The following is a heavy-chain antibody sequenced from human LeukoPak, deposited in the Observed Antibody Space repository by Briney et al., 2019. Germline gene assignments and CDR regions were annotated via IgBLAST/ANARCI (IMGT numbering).Heavy chain of an antibody. J-gene: IGHJ4*02. CDR3: ARDRVGAGTVDY. Sequence: SETLSLTCTVSGGSVSRSPYYWGWIRQPPGKGLEWIGNIYYSGSTYYNPSLKSRVTISVDTSKNQFSLKLSSVTAADTAVYYCARDRVGAGTVDYWGQGTLVTVSS. V-gene: IGHV4-39*07. CDR2: IYYSGST. CDR1: GGSVSRSPYY. D-gene: IGHD1-26*01.